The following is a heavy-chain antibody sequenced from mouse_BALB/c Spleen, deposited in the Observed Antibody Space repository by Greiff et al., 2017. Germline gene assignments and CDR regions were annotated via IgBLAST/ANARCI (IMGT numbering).Heavy chain of an antibody. CDR2: IDPSDSET. V-gene: IGHV1S126*01. CDR1: GYSFTSYW. Sequence: QVQLQQSGPQLVRPGASVKISCKASGYSFTSYWMHWVKQRPGQGLEWIGMIDPSDSETRLNQKFKDKATLTVDKSSSTAYMQLSSPTSEDSAVYYCARGVYDGYYSYYFDDWGQGTTLTVSS. J-gene: IGHJ2*01. D-gene: IGHD2-3*01. CDR3: ARGVYDGYYSYYFDD.